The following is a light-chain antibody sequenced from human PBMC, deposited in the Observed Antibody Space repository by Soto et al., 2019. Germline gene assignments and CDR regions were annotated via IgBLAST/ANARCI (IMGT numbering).Light chain of an antibody. J-gene: IGKJ5*01. CDR2: KAS. V-gene: IGKV1-5*03. Sequence: DIQMTHSPSTLSASVGDRVTITCRASQSISSWLAWYQQKPGKAPKLLIYKASSLESGVPSRFSGSGSGTDFTLTISSLQPEDFATYYCQQVNSYPQTFGQGTRLEIK. CDR1: QSISSW. CDR3: QQVNSYPQT.